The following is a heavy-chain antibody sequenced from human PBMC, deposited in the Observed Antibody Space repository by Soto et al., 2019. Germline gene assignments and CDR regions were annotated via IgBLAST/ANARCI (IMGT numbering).Heavy chain of an antibody. CDR2: IYWDDDQ. CDR3: AHAGDYDLLSFDH. J-gene: IGHJ4*02. D-gene: IGHD4-17*01. Sequence: QITLKESGPPLVRPAQTLTLTCAFSGFSLTTTSMGVAWIRQPPGKALEWLALIYWDDDQRYSPSLKDRLTISKDNSRSRVVLKIRNMNPEDTGTYFCAHAGDYDLLSFDHWGPGTLVTVSS. V-gene: IGHV2-5*02. CDR1: GFSLTTTSMG.